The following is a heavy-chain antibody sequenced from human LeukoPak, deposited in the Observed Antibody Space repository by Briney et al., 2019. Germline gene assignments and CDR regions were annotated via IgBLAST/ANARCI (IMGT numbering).Heavy chain of an antibody. J-gene: IGHJ6*03. V-gene: IGHV3-7*01. D-gene: IGHD5-18*01. CDR2: VNQGATQK. Sequence: PGGSLRLSCAASGFDFSSQWMSWVRQAPGKGLEWVAIVNQGATQKYYVDSVKGRFTISRDNAKNSLYLQMNSLRAEDTAVYYCARDPRVWIQLWTTGYYYYYMDVWGKGTTVTISS. CDR3: ARDPRVWIQLWTTGYYYYYMDV. CDR1: GFDFSSQW.